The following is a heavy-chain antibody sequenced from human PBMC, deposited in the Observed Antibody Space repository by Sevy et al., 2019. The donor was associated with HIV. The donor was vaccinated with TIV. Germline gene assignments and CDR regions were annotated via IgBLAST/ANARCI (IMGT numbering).Heavy chain of an antibody. V-gene: IGHV3-48*01. CDR2: IDSRSSNI. J-gene: IGHJ6*02. CDR1: GFTFSSYS. D-gene: IGHD5-12*01. Sequence: GGSLRLSCAASGFTFSSYSMNWVRQAPGKGLEWLSYIDSRSSNIYYADSVKGRFTVSRDNAKNSPYVQMNSLRGEDTAVYYCAREGGYTDQGMDVWGQGTTVTVSS. CDR3: AREGGYTDQGMDV.